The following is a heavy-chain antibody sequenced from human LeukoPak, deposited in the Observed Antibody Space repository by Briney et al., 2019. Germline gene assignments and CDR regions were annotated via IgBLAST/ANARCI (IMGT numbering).Heavy chain of an antibody. J-gene: IGHJ6*02. CDR2: MNPNSGNT. V-gene: IGHV1-8*01. CDR1: GYTFTSYD. Sequence: SVKLSCKASGYTFTSYDINWVRQATGQGLEWMGWMNPNSGNTGNAQKFQGRVTMTRNTSISTDYMELSRMRSEDTAVYYCFVHCSMVVWGQGTKVAVS. D-gene: IGHD2-21*02. CDR3: FVHCSMVV.